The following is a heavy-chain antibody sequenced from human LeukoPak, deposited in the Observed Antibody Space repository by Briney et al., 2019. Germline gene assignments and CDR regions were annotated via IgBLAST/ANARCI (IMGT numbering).Heavy chain of an antibody. CDR2: ISGSGGST. CDR1: GFTFSSYA. V-gene: IGHV3-23*01. D-gene: IGHD3-16*02. Sequence: PGGSLRLSCAASGFTFSSYAMSWVRQAPGKGLEWVSAISGSGGSTYYADSVKGRFTIPRDNSNNTLYLQMNSLRAEDTAVYYCAKGGNYVWGSYRHWGQGTLVTVSS. J-gene: IGHJ4*02. CDR3: AKGGNYVWGSYRH.